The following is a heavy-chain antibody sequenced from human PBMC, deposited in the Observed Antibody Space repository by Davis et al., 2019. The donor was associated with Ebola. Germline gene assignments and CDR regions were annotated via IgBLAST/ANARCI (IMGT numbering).Heavy chain of an antibody. CDR1: GYIFSNSW. V-gene: IGHV5-51*01. CDR2: VYPGDSDT. CDR3: AKPLYGDYAGIDC. Sequence: PGGSLRLSCTASGYIFSNSWIGRVRQVPGKGLEWMGIVYPGDSDTRYNPSFQGQVTMSADKSINTAYLHWSSLKASGTAMYYCAKPLYGDYAGIDCWGQGTLVTVSS. D-gene: IGHD4-23*01. J-gene: IGHJ4*02.